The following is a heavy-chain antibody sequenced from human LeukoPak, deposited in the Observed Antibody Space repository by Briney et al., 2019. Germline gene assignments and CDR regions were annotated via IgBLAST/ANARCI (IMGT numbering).Heavy chain of an antibody. Sequence: TGGSLRLSCAASGFTFNNVWMNWVRQAPGRGLEWVGRIKTKADGETTDYPAPVRGRFTISRDDSKATLYLHMNRLKSEDTAVYYCTIRVVTTNDHWGQGTLVTVSS. CDR1: GFTFNNVW. CDR3: TIRVVTTNDH. D-gene: IGHD2-21*02. J-gene: IGHJ4*02. CDR2: IKTKADGETT. V-gene: IGHV3-15*01.